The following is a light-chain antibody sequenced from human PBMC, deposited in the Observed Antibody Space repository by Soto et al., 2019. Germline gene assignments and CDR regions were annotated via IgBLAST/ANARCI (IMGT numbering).Light chain of an antibody. Sequence: DIQMTQSPSTLSASIGDTVNINCRASQSVNSRLAWYQQRPGKTPRILIYKAYSLEREVPSRFSGSGSGTEYTLTIRNLEPDDFATYYCQQYDGYPWTFGQGTEVEVK. CDR3: QQYDGYPWT. CDR2: KAY. J-gene: IGKJ1*01. V-gene: IGKV1-5*03. CDR1: QSVNSR.